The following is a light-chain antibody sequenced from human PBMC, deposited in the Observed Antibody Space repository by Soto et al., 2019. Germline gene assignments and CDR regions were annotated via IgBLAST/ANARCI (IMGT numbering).Light chain of an antibody. J-gene: IGLJ2*01. CDR2: EVI. CDR1: SSDVGGHNY. Sequence: QSALTQPPSASGSPGQSVTISCTGTSSDVGGHNYVSWYQQHPGKAPKLLIYEVIQRPSGVPDRFSGSKSGNTASLTVSGLQAEDEADYYCTSYAVSDNVIFGGGTKLTVL. CDR3: TSYAVSDNVI. V-gene: IGLV2-8*01.